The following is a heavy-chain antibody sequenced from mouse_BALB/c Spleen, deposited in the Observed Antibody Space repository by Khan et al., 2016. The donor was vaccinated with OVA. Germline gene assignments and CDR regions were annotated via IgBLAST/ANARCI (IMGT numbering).Heavy chain of an antibody. CDR2: IWSGGST. D-gene: IGHD1-1*01. CDR1: GFSLTSYG. CDR3: ARRGYYYCRWAWFPY. Sequence: QVQLKQSGPGLVQPSQSLSITCTVSGFSLTSYGVHWVRQSPGKGLEWLGVIWSGGSTDYNAAFIYRLSISKDNSKSQVFFKMNSLQANDTAIYYCARRGYYYCRWAWFPYWGQGTLVTVSA. V-gene: IGHV2-2*02. J-gene: IGHJ3*01.